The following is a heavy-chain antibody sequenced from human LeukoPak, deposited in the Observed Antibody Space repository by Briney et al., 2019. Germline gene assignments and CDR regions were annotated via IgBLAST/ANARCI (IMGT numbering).Heavy chain of an antibody. V-gene: IGHV3-48*03. CDR1: GFTLSSYE. Sequence: GGSLRLSCAASGFTLSSYEMNWVRQAPRKGLEWVSYITSSGSTIYYADSLKGRFTTSRDNAKNSLYLQMNRLRAEDTAVYCCAGGGSSWYYFHHWGQGTLVTVSS. J-gene: IGHJ4*02. CDR2: ITSSGSTI. CDR3: AGGGSSWYYFHH. D-gene: IGHD6-13*01.